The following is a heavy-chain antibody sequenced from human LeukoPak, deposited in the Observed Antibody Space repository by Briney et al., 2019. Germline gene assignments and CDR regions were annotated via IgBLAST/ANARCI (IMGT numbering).Heavy chain of an antibody. J-gene: IGHJ6*02. CDR3: ARDKRERIQLWPTYDYYYYGMDV. CDR1: GFTFSSYA. Sequence: GGSLRLSCAASGFTFSSYAMHWVRQAPGKGLEWVAVISYVGSNKYYADSVKGRFTISRDNSKNTLYLQMNSLRAEDTAVYYCARDKRERIQLWPTYDYYYYGMDVWGQGTTVTVSS. CDR2: ISYVGSNK. V-gene: IGHV3-30-3*01. D-gene: IGHD5-18*01.